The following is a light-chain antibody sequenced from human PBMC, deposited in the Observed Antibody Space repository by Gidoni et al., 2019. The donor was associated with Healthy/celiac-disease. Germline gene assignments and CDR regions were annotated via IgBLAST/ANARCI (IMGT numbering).Light chain of an antibody. CDR3: SSYAGANNWV. CDR2: EAV. V-gene: IGLV2-8*01. J-gene: IGLJ3*02. CDR1: YSDIGTYNY. Sequence: QSALTQPPYASGSPGQSGTISCTGSYSDIGTYNYVSWYPQHPGKAPKLIIYEAVKRPSGVPFPFAGATSFNTASLTVSGLQADDEADYFCSSYAGANNWVFGGGTKLTVL.